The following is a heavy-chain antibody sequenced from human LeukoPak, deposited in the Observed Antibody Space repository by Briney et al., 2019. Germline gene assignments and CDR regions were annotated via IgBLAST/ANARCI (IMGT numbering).Heavy chain of an antibody. J-gene: IGHJ4*02. CDR2: ISYDGSNK. Sequence: GRSLILSCAASGFTFSSYGMHWVRQDPGEGLEWVAIISYDGSNKYYADSVKGRFTISRDNSKNTLYLQMNSLRAEDTAIYYCAKDPDYGDYVNYFDYWGQGTLVIVSS. D-gene: IGHD4-17*01. V-gene: IGHV3-30*18. CDR3: AKDPDYGDYVNYFDY. CDR1: GFTFSSYG.